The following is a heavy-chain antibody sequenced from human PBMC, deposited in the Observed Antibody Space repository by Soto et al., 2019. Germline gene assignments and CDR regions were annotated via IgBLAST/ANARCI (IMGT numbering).Heavy chain of an antibody. CDR1: GFSFGSYA. J-gene: IGHJ4*02. D-gene: IGHD3-3*01. Sequence: GGTLRLSCAASGFSFGSYALSWVRQAPGKGLEWVSTISGSDGKTFYADSVKGRFSISRDTSQSTLYLQMNSLRADDTAMYYCARWSYLDYWGQGTRVTVSS. CDR2: ISGSDGKT. CDR3: ARWSYLDY. V-gene: IGHV3-23*01.